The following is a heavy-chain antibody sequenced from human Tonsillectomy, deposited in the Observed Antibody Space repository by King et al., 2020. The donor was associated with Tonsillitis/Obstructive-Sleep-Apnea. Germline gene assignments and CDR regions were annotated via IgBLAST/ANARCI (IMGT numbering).Heavy chain of an antibody. CDR3: ARVGKVTTPFDY. V-gene: IGHV3-30*04. CDR2: ISYDGSNK. D-gene: IGHD4-17*01. Sequence: VQLVESGGGVVQPGRSLRLSCAASGFTFSSYAMHWVRQAPGKGLEWVAVISYDGSNKYYAYSVKGRFTISRDNSKNTLYLQMNSLRAEDTAVYYCARVGKVTTPFDYWGQGTLVTVSS. J-gene: IGHJ4*02. CDR1: GFTFSSYA.